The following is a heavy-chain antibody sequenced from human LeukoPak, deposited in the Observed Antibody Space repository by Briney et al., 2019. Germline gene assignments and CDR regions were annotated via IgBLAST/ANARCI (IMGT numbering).Heavy chain of an antibody. V-gene: IGHV1-46*01. CDR3: ARGLQENLAWLQAFSAFDI. D-gene: IGHD6-19*01. J-gene: IGHJ3*02. Sequence: ASVKVSCKTSGYTFTSYYIHWVRQAPGQGLEWMGLIDPSGGSTSYAQNFQGRVTMTRDTSTSTVYMELSSLRSEDTAVYYCARGLQENLAWLQAFSAFDIWGQGTMVTVSS. CDR1: GYTFTSYY. CDR2: IDPSGGST.